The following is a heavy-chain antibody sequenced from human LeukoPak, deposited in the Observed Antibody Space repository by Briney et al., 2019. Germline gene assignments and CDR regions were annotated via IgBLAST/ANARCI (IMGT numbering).Heavy chain of an antibody. CDR3: ARYSGYDSGPTGYFDY. J-gene: IGHJ4*02. CDR1: GFTFSSYA. V-gene: IGHV3-30-3*01. CDR2: ISYDGSNK. D-gene: IGHD5-12*01. Sequence: GGSLRLSCAASGFTFSSYAMHWVRQAPGKGLEWVAVISYDGSNKYYADSVKGRFTISRDNSKNTLYLQMNSLRAEDTAVYYCARYSGYDSGPTGYFDYWGQGTLVTVSS.